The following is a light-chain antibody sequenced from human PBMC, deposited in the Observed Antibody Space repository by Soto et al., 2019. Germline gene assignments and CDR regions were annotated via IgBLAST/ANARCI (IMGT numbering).Light chain of an antibody. CDR3: LQHSDSPFT. Sequence: DIQMTQSPSSLSASVGDRVIITCRASQGIRDALGWYQQKPGKVPKRLIYSASSLQNGVPSRFSSSGSETVFTLTISSLQPEDFATYFCLQHSDSPFTFGQGTRLEI. CDR2: SAS. V-gene: IGKV1-17*01. J-gene: IGKJ2*01. CDR1: QGIRDA.